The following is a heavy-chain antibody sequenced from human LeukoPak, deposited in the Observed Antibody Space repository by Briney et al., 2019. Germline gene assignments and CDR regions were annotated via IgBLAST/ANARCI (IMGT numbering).Heavy chain of an antibody. CDR1: GFTFSSYE. D-gene: IGHD3-22*01. J-gene: IGHJ6*04. V-gene: IGHV3-48*03. CDR3: AELGITMIRGV. Sequence: PGGSLRLSCAASGFTFSSYEMNRVRQAPGKGLEWVSYISSSGSTIYYADSVKGRFTISRDNAKNSLYLQMNSLRAEDTAVYYCAELGITMIRGVWGKGTTVTISS. CDR2: ISSSGSTI.